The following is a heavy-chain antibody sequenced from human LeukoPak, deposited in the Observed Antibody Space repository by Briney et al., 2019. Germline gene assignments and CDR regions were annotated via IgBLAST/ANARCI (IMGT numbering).Heavy chain of an antibody. J-gene: IGHJ4*02. CDR3: ARRDRLHDGGNGPDY. D-gene: IGHD4-23*01. CDR2: IYDSGST. Sequence: SETLSLTCTVSGGSISSSSFYWGWIRQPPGKGLEWIGSIYDSGSTFYNPSLESRLTISVDTSKNQFSLKLTSVTAADTAVYYCARRDRLHDGGNGPDYWGQGTLVTVSS. CDR1: GGSISSSSFY. V-gene: IGHV4-39*01.